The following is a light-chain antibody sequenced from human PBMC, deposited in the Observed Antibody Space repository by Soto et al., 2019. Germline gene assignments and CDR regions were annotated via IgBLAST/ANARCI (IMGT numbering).Light chain of an antibody. CDR2: YSS. V-gene: IGKV3D-15*01. CDR1: QSVRTN. J-gene: IGKJ1*01. Sequence: EVMMTQFPDTVSVTPGETVTLSCGARQSVRTNLAWYQQRPGQAPRLLIHYSSTRASDIPARFSGSGSGTNFTLAISSLQSEDFAVYYCQQYAYWPETFGQGTKVQIK. CDR3: QQYAYWPET.